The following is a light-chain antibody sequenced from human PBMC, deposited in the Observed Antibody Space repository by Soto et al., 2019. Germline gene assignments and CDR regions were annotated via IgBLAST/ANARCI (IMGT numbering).Light chain of an antibody. CDR2: EVS. CDR1: HSLVYSDGNTY. Sequence: DAVMTQSPLSLSVTLGQPASISCRSSHSLVYSDGNTYLNWFQQMPGQSPRRLIYEVSKRDAGASDRFSGSGSGTDFTLNISRVEAEDVGVYYCMQGIRSKIFDQGTKVEIQ. V-gene: IGKV2-30*01. J-gene: IGKJ2*01. CDR3: MQGIRSKI.